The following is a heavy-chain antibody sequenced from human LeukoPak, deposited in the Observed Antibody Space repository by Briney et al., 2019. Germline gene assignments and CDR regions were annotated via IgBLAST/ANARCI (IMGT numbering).Heavy chain of an antibody. CDR1: GYTFTGYY. V-gene: IGHV1-2*02. Sequence: ASVKVSCKASGYTFTGYYMHWVRQAPGQGLEWMGWINPNSGGTNYAQKFQGRVTMTRDTSISTAYMGLSRMRSDATAVYYCARGQIDTSGYSYVVRGSTPLDYYYYMDVWGKGTTVTVSS. D-gene: IGHD5-18*01. CDR2: INPNSGGT. CDR3: ARGQIDTSGYSYVVRGSTPLDYYYYMDV. J-gene: IGHJ6*03.